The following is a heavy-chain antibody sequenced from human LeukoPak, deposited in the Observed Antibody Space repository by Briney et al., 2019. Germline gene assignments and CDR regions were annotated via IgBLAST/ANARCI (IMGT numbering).Heavy chain of an antibody. CDR1: GASITSTAY. Sequence: SETLSLTCTVSGASITSTAYWGWIRQPPGKGLEWIGTISYSGSTYYNPSLESRVTMSLDTPNNHFSLKLASMTAADAAVYYCARLLHQWQPRIDYWGQGSLVIVSS. CDR3: ARLLHQWQPRIDY. D-gene: IGHD6-19*01. CDR2: ISYSGST. J-gene: IGHJ4*02. V-gene: IGHV4-39*02.